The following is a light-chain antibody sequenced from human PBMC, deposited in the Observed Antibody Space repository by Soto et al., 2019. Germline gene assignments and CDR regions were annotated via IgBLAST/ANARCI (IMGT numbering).Light chain of an antibody. V-gene: IGKV3-20*01. CDR3: QQYGRSPWT. CDR1: QSVSSSY. J-gene: IGKJ1*01. CDR2: GAS. Sequence: EIVLTQSPGTPSLSPGERATLSCRASQSVSSSYLAWYQQKPGQAPRLLIYGASSRASGIPDRFSGSGSGKDFILTISRLEPEDFAVYYCQQYGRSPWTFGQGTKGEIK.